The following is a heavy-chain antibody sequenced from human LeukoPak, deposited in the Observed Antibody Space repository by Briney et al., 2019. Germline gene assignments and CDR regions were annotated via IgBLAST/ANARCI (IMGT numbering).Heavy chain of an antibody. CDR1: GYSFTSYW. D-gene: IGHD3-9*01. Sequence: GESLKISCKGSGYSFTSYWIGWVRQMPGKGLEWMGIIYPGDSDTRYSPSFQGQVTISADKSISTAYLQWSSLKASDTAMYYCARIRRYYDILTGLHDAFDIWGQGTMVTVPS. V-gene: IGHV5-51*01. J-gene: IGHJ3*02. CDR3: ARIRRYYDILTGLHDAFDI. CDR2: IYPGDSDT.